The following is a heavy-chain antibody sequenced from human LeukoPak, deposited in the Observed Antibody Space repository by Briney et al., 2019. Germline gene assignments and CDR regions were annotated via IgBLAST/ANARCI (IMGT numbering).Heavy chain of an antibody. V-gene: IGHV4-31*03. CDR3: TVGPHHYFDS. CDR1: GGSINSGGYY. Sequence: PSQTLSLTCTVSGGSINSGGYYWSWIRQHPGKGLEWTGYISYSGSIYYNPSLKSRVTISLDTSKNQFSLRLSSVSAADTAVYFCTVGPHHYFDSWGQGTLVTVSS. CDR2: ISYSGSI. J-gene: IGHJ4*02. D-gene: IGHD4-11*01.